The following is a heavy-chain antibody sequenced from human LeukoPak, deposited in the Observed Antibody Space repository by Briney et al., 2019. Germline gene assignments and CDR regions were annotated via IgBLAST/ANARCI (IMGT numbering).Heavy chain of an antibody. D-gene: IGHD3-9*01. Sequence: SETLSLTCTHSGGSLNNVYWSWVRQPPGKGVERIVYIYYTRITNYNPSLKSRISISLHTSKNHFSLNLRYVPAADTAVYYCARVFPHGYSDYWGRGTLITVSS. J-gene: IGHJ4*01. V-gene: IGHV4-59*01. CDR2: IYYTRIT. CDR1: GGSLNNVY. CDR3: ARVFPHGYSDY.